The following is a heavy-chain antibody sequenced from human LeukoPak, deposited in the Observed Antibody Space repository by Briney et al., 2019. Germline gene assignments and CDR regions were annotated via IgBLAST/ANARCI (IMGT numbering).Heavy chain of an antibody. J-gene: IGHJ3*02. CDR1: GYTFTSYG. D-gene: IGHD3-22*01. V-gene: IGHV1-18*01. Sequence: APVKVSCKASGYTFTSYGISWVRQAPGQGLEWMGWISAYNGNTNYAQKLQGRVTMTTDTSTSTAYMELRSLRSDDTAVYYCARAGDYYYDSPAFDIWGQGTMVTVSS. CDR3: ARAGDYYYDSPAFDI. CDR2: ISAYNGNT.